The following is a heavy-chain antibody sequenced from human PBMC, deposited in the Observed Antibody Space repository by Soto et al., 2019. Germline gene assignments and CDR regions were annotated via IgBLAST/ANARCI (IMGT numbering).Heavy chain of an antibody. Sequence: QVQLVQSGAEVKKPGSSVKVSCKASGGTFSSYAISWVRQAPGQGLEWMGGIIPIFGTANYAQKFQGRVTITXXDXTXXAYMEVSSLRSEDTAVYYCARAGWDDYGDYLPIDYWGQGTLVTVSS. CDR2: IIPIFGTA. D-gene: IGHD4-17*01. CDR3: ARAGWDDYGDYLPIDY. J-gene: IGHJ4*02. V-gene: IGHV1-69*05. CDR1: GGTFSSYA.